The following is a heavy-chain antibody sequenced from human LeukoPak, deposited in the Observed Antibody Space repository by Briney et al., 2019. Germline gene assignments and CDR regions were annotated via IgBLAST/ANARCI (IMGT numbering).Heavy chain of an antibody. CDR1: GFPFSNYW. CDR2: IKQDGSKK. Sequence: AGGSLRLSCVASGFPFSNYWMTWVRQAPGKGLEWVANIKQDGSKKSYVDSVEGRFTISRDNAKNSLYLQMNSLRAEDTAVYYCARELVVASGAFDIWGQGTMVTVSS. V-gene: IGHV3-7*03. J-gene: IGHJ3*02. CDR3: ARELVVASGAFDI. D-gene: IGHD3-22*01.